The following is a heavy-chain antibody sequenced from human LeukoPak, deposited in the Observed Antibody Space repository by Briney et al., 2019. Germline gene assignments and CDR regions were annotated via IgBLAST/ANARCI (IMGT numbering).Heavy chain of an antibody. J-gene: IGHJ2*01. Sequence: GGSLRLSCAASGFTFSSYWMHWVRQAPGKGLEWVGRIKSKTDGGTTDYAAPVKGRFTISRDDSKNTLYLQMNSLKTEDTAVYYCTTAWYYYDSSGPWYFDLWGRGTLVTVSS. CDR2: IKSKTDGGTT. V-gene: IGHV3-15*01. D-gene: IGHD3-22*01. CDR1: GFTFSSYW. CDR3: TTAWYYYDSSGPWYFDL.